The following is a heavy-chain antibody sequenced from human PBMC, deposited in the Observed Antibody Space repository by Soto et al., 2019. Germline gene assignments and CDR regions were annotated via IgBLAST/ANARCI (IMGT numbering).Heavy chain of an antibody. Sequence: EVQLVESGGGLVQPGGSLRLSCAASGFTFSSYWMSWVRQAPGKGLEWVANIKQDGSEKYYVDSVKGRFTISRDNAKNSLYLQMNSLRAEDTAVYYCARVPAAXKRGSWYYYYGMDVWGQGTTVTVSS. D-gene: IGHD6-13*01. J-gene: IGHJ6*02. CDR2: IKQDGSEK. V-gene: IGHV3-7*03. CDR1: GFTFSSYW. CDR3: ARVPAAXKRGSWYYYYGMDV.